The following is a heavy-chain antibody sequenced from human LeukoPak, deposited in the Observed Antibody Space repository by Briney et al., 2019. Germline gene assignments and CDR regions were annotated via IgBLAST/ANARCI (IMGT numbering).Heavy chain of an antibody. V-gene: IGHV3-23*01. CDR3: AKDLVLDIVVIPAAIDY. D-gene: IGHD2-2*01. J-gene: IGHJ4*02. Sequence: GGSLRLSCAASGFTFSSHAMRWVRQAPGEGLVCVSAFDGSGGRTFYADSVKGRFTISRDNSKNTLYLQMNSLRAEDTAVYYCAKDLVLDIVVIPAAIDYWGQGTLVTVSS. CDR1: GFTFSSHA. CDR2: FDGSGGRT.